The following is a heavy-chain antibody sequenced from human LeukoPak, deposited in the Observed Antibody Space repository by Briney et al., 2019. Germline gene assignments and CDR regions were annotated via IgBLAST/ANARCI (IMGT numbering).Heavy chain of an antibody. J-gene: IGHJ4*02. CDR1: GDSISNYY. CDR2: IHYSGST. Sequence: SETLSLTCTVSGDSISNYYWSWIRQPPGKGLEWIGYIHYSGSTNYNPSLKSRVTMSVDTSKNQFSLKLSSVTAADTAVHYCARVAVAGYYFDYWGQGTLVTVSS. CDR3: ARVAVAGYYFDY. V-gene: IGHV4-59*01. D-gene: IGHD6-19*01.